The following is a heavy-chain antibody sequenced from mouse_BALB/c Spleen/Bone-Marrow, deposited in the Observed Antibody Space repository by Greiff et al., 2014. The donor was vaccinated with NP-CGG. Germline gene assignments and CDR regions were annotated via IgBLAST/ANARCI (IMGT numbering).Heavy chain of an antibody. CDR2: IFPGDNST. D-gene: IGHD2-3*01. Sequence: QVQLKQSGAGLVKPGASVKISCKVSGFTFTSYGVNWVRQRPGKGLEWIGLIFPGDNSTNYNENFKGKATLTKDNYTNTAYMQLSRLTSEDSAVYFCGNDGFLPAMDYWGQGTSVTVSS. CDR1: GFTFTSYG. V-gene: IGHV1S12*01. J-gene: IGHJ4*01. CDR3: GNDGFLPAMDY.